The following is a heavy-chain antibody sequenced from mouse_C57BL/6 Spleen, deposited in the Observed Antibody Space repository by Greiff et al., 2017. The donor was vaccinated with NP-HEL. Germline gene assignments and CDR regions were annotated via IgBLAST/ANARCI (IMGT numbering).Heavy chain of an antibody. D-gene: IGHD1-3*01. CDR2: IYPRSGNT. J-gene: IGHJ1*03. V-gene: IGHV1-81*01. CDR3: ARSGSSGLWYFDV. CDR1: GYTFTSYG. Sequence: QVQLKQSGAELARPGASVKLSCKASGYTFTSYGISWVKQRTGQGLEWIGEIYPRSGNTYYNEKFKGKATLTADKSSSTAYMELRSLTSEDSAVYFCARSGSSGLWYFDVWGTGTTVTVSS.